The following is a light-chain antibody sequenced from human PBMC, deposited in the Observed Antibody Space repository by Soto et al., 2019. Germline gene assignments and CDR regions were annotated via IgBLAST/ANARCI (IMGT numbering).Light chain of an antibody. V-gene: IGKV3-20*01. CDR2: GAS. J-gene: IGKJ1*01. Sequence: EIVLTQSPGTLSLSPGQRATLSCRASQSVSSSYLDWYQQRRGQAPRLLIYGASSRETGIPDMFSGSGSGTEFTLTISRLQPEDVAVDYCQQYSTSPWTFGQGTKVDIK. CDR3: QQYSTSPWT. CDR1: QSVSSSY.